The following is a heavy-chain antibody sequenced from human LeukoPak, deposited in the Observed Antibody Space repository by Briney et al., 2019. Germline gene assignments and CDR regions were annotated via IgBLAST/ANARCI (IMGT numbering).Heavy chain of an antibody. D-gene: IGHD6-13*01. V-gene: IGHV3-74*03. CDR1: GFTFSSYS. CDR3: ARDYNSSPDY. Sequence: GGSLRLSCAASGFTFSSYSMNWVRQAPGKGLVWVSRINNDGSSTMYADSVKGRFTIPRDNARNTLYLQMNSLRDDDTAVYYCARDYNSSPDYWGQGTLVTVSS. CDR2: INNDGSST. J-gene: IGHJ4*02.